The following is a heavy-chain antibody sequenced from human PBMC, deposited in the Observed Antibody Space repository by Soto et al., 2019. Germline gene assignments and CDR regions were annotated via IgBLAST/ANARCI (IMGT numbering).Heavy chain of an antibody. CDR1: GYTFISYT. CDR3: ARVSSGSDAFDV. CDR2: IDAGNAKT. J-gene: IGHJ3*01. Sequence: ASVKVSCKASGYTFISYTIHWVRQAPGQRLEWMVWIDAGNAKTKYSQKFQGRVTITRDTSASTTYRELSSLGFEDLAMYYCARVSSGSDAFDVWGQGTLVTVSS. V-gene: IGHV1-3*01. D-gene: IGHD3-22*01.